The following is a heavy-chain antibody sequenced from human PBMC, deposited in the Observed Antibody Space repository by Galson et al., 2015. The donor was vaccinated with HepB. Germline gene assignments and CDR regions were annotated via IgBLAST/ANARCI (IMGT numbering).Heavy chain of an antibody. V-gene: IGHV3-30*18. CDR2: ISYDGSNK. CDR3: AKDLWAVDATSSAPWFDP. J-gene: IGHJ5*02. CDR1: GFTFSSYG. Sequence: SCKASGFTFSSYGMHWVRQAPGKGLEWVAVISYDGSNKYYADSVKGRFTISRDNSKNTLYLQMNSLRAEDTAVYYCAKDLWAVDATSSAPWFDPWGQGTLVTVSS. D-gene: IGHD6-19*01.